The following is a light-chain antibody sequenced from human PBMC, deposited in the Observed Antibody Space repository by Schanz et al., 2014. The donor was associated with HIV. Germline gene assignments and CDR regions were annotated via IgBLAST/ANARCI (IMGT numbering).Light chain of an antibody. CDR1: QSVSGDY. CDR3: QQYGSS. CDR2: GVS. J-gene: IGKJ3*01. Sequence: EIVLTQSPGTLSLSPGERATLSCRASQSVSGDYFAWYQQKPGQAPRLLIYGVSMRATGIPARFTGSGSGTDFTLTISRLEPEDFAVYYCQQYGSSFGPGTKVEIK. V-gene: IGKV3-20*01.